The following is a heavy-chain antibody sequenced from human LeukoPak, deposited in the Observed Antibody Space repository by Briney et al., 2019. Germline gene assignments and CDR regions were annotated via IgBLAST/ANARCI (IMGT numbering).Heavy chain of an antibody. CDR1: GFSFSNYA. D-gene: IGHD5-12*01. Sequence: AGGSLRLSCAASGFSFSNYALGWIRQAPGKGLQWVSSIINSSYIYYSDSVKGRFTISRDNTKNSLYLEMDRLSAEDTAVYYCARDRGYAGYAHGYWGQGTLVTVSS. V-gene: IGHV3-21*01. J-gene: IGHJ4*02. CDR3: ARDRGYAGYAHGY. CDR2: IINSSYI.